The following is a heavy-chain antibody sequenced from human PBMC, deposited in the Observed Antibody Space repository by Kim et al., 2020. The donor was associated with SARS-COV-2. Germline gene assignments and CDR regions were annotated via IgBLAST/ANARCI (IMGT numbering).Heavy chain of an antibody. J-gene: IGHJ4*02. V-gene: IGHV4-39*01. Sequence: SETLSLTCTVSGGSISSSSYYWGWIRQPPGKGLEWIGSIYYSGSTYYNPSLKSRVTISVDTSKNQFSLKLSSVTAADTAVYYCASQYYDFWSGYYVFDYWGQGTLVTVSS. CDR3: ASQYYDFWSGYYVFDY. CDR1: GGSISSSSYY. CDR2: IYYSGST. D-gene: IGHD3-3*01.